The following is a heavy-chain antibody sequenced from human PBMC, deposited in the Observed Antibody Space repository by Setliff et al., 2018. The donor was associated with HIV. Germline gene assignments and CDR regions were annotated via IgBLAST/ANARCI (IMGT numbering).Heavy chain of an antibody. Sequence: LSLTCTVSGGFISTYYWSWIRQPPGKGLEWVGYVFHDGSVDYNPSLKSRVTMSVDTAKNQFSLSLSSVTAADTAVYYCARDGGSLWRFDRWGQGTLVTVSS. J-gene: IGHJ4*02. V-gene: IGHV4-59*01. D-gene: IGHD2-15*01. CDR3: ARDGGSLWRFDR. CDR2: VFHDGSV. CDR1: GGFISTYY.